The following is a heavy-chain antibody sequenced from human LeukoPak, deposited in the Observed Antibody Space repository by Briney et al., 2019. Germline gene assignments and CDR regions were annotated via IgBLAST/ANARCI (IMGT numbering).Heavy chain of an antibody. V-gene: IGHV3-23*01. CDR3: AKGESFAFAN. CDR1: GFTLSTYD. D-gene: IGHD2-21*01. Sequence: GGSLRLSCAGSGFTLSTYDMQWVRQAPGKGLEWVSGIGRSGSTYYTDSVKGRFTISRDNSKNTLYLQMNSLRAEDTAVYYCAKGESFAFANWGQGTLVTVSS. J-gene: IGHJ3*02. CDR2: IGRSGST.